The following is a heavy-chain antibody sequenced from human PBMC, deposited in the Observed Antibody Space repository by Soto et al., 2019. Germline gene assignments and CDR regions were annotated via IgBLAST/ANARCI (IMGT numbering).Heavy chain of an antibody. J-gene: IGHJ5*02. CDR1: GFTVSSNY. CDR2: IYSGGST. CDR3: ARDGGSGSYSSGWFDP. D-gene: IGHD3-10*01. V-gene: IGHV3-53*04. Sequence: EVQLVESGGGLVQPGGSLRLSCAAYGFTVSSNYMSWVRQAPGKGLEWVSVIYSGGSTYYADSVKGRFTISRHNSKNTLYLQMNSLRAEDTAVYYCARDGGSGSYSSGWFDPWGQGTLVTVSS.